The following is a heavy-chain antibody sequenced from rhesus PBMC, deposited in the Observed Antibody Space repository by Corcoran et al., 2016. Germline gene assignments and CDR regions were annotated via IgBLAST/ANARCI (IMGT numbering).Heavy chain of an antibody. CDR1: GFSFSDYY. D-gene: IGHD5-12*01. CDR3: AKAPGGYSYTFDY. CDR2: INSGGRNT. V-gene: IGHV3S25*01. J-gene: IGHJ4*01. Sequence: EVQLVESGGGLAKPGGSLRLSCAASGFSFSDYYMYWVRQVPGKGLEWVSGINSGGRNTYYADSVKGRFTISRDNSKNTLSLQMNSLRAEDTAVYYCAKAPGGYSYTFDYWGQGVLVTVSS.